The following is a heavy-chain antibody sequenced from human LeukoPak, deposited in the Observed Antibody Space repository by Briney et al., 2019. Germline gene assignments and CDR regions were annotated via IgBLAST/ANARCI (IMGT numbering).Heavy chain of an antibody. CDR2: IIPILGIA. CDR3: AREFRVWFGELLHPSYYFDY. CDR1: GGTFSSYA. V-gene: IGHV1-69*04. Sequence: SVKVSCKASGGTFSSYAISWVRQAPGQGLEWMGRIIPILGIANYAQKFQGRVTITADKSTSTAYMELSSLRSEDTAVYYCAREFRVWFGELLHPSYYFDYWGQGTLVTVSS. J-gene: IGHJ4*02. D-gene: IGHD3-10*01.